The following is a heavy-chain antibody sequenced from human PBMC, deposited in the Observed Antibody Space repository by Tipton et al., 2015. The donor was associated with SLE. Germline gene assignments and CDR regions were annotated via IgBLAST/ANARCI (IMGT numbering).Heavy chain of an antibody. CDR1: GFTFSTYE. CDR3: AAGVIAGSTAVDY. CDR2: ISGSGNTL. V-gene: IGHV3-48*03. Sequence: GSLRLSCAASGFTFSTYEMNWVRQAPGKGLEWVSYISGSGNTLYYADSVKGRFVISRDNAKNSLYLQMNSLRAEDTAVYFCAAGVIAGSTAVDYWGQGTLVTVSP. J-gene: IGHJ4*02. D-gene: IGHD1-26*01.